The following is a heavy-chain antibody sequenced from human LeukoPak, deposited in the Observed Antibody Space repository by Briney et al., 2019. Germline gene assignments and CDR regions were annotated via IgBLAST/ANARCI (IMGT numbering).Heavy chain of an antibody. CDR2: ISSSSSYI. Sequence: GGSQRLSCAASGFTFSSYSMNWVRQAPGKGLEWVSSISSSSSYIYYADSVKGRFTISRDNSKNTFHLQMNSLRAEDTAVYYCARRAGDYSHPYDYWGQGTLVTVSS. CDR3: ARRAGDYSHPYDY. V-gene: IGHV3-21*04. CDR1: GFTFSSYS. D-gene: IGHD3-22*01. J-gene: IGHJ4*02.